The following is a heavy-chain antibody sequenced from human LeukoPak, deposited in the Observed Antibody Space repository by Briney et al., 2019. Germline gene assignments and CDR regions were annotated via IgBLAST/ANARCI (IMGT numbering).Heavy chain of an antibody. V-gene: IGHV1-69*13. D-gene: IGHD3-10*01. Sequence: SVEVSCKASVGTFRSYAISWVRQAPGQGLEGMGGVIPIFGTANYAQTFQGRVTITADESTSTAYMELSSLRSEDTAVYYCAREGNYYGSGSYYPWFDPWGQGTLVTVSS. CDR1: VGTFRSYA. J-gene: IGHJ5*02. CDR2: VIPIFGTA. CDR3: AREGNYYGSGSYYPWFDP.